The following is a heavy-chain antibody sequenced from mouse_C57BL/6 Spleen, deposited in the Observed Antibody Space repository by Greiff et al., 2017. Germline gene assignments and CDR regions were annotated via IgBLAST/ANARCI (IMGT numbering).Heavy chain of an antibody. D-gene: IGHD1-1*01. CDR2: INPSSGYT. V-gene: IGHV1-4*01. CDR3: ASPLYYGSSYSYAMDY. Sequence: QVQLKQSGAELARPGASVKMSCKASGYTFTSYTMHWVKQRPGQGLEWIGYINPSSGYTKYNQKFKDKATLTADKSSSTAYMQLSSLTSEDSAVYYCASPLYYGSSYSYAMDYWGQGTSVTVSS. CDR1: GYTFTSYT. J-gene: IGHJ4*01.